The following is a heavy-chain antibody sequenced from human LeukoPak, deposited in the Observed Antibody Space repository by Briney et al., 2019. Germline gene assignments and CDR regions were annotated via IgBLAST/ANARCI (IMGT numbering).Heavy chain of an antibody. Sequence: SVKVSCKASGGTFSSYAISWVRQAPGQGLEWMGGIIPIFGTANYAQKFQGRVTITTDESTSTAYMELSSLRSEDTAVYYCARDPMAAAGTSYYYYMDVWGKGTTVTVSS. V-gene: IGHV1-69*05. D-gene: IGHD6-13*01. J-gene: IGHJ6*03. CDR1: GGTFSSYA. CDR3: ARDPMAAAGTSYYYYMDV. CDR2: IIPIFGTA.